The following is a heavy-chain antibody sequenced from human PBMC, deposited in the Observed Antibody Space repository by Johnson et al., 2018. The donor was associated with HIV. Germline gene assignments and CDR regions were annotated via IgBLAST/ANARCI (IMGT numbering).Heavy chain of an antibody. CDR2: IHSGGIT. D-gene: IGHD3-9*01. Sequence: VQLVESGGGLVQPGGSLRLSCASSGFTVSRNYMSWVRQAPGKGLERVSVIHSGGITYYADSVKGRFTISRDNSKNTVYLQMNSLRAEDTAVYHCARGYILTGYSGAFDIWGQGTMVTVSS. V-gene: IGHV3-66*01. CDR1: GFTVSRNY. CDR3: ARGYILTGYSGAFDI. J-gene: IGHJ3*02.